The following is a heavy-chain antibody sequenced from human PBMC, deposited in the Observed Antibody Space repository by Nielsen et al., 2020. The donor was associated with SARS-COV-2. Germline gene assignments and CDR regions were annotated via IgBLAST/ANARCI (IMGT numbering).Heavy chain of an antibody. Sequence: WVRRAPGQRLEWMGWINAGNGNTKYSQKFQGRVTITRDTSASTAYMEPSSLRSEDTAVYYCARDRRAAGVWFDPWGQGTLVTVSS. CDR3: ARDRRAAGVWFDP. V-gene: IGHV1-3*01. D-gene: IGHD3-10*01. CDR2: INAGNGNT. J-gene: IGHJ5*02.